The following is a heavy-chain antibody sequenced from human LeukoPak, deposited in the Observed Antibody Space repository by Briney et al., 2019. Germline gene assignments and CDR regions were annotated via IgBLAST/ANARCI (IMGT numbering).Heavy chain of an antibody. D-gene: IGHD2-2*01. CDR1: GGSISSSNW. J-gene: IGHJ4*02. V-gene: IGHV4-4*02. Sequence: SGTLSLTCAVSGGSISSSNWWSWVRQPPGKGLEWIGQIHHSGSTNDNPSLKSRVTISVDTSKNQFSLKLSSVTAADTAVYYCARHVAQYCSSTSCYHFDYWGQGTLVTVSS. CDR3: ARHVAQYCSSTSCYHFDY. CDR2: IHHSGST.